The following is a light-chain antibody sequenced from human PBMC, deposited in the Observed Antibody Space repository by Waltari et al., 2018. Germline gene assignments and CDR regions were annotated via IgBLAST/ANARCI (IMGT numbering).Light chain of an antibody. CDR3: LSYTSSTTYV. CDR1: SSDVGGYNY. V-gene: IGLV2-14*01. CDR2: DVY. Sequence: QSALTQPASVSGSPGQSITISCTGTSSDVGGYNYVSWYQQYPGKAPKLMISDVYNRPSGVSNRLSGSKSGNTASLTISGLQAEDEADYYCLSYTSSTTYVFGTGTKVTVL. J-gene: IGLJ1*01.